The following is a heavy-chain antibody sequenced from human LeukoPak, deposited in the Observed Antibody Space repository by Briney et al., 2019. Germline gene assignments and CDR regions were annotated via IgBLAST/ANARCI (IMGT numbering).Heavy chain of an antibody. V-gene: IGHV3-23*01. Sequence: GGSLRLSCAASGFTFSSYAMSWVRQAPGKGLEWVSAISGSGGSTYYADSVKGRFTISRDNSKNTLYLQMNGLRAEDTAVYYCACSDYSNYGIPDYWGQGTLVTVSS. J-gene: IGHJ4*02. CDR3: ACSDYSNYGIPDY. CDR2: ISGSGGST. D-gene: IGHD4-11*01. CDR1: GFTFSSYA.